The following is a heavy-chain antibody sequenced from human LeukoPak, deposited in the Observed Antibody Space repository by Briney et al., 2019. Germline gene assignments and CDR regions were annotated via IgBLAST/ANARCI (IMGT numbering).Heavy chain of an antibody. CDR2: ISKDGRKN. D-gene: IGHD3-10*01. Sequence: GGSLRLSCEASGFSFSTSGEHWVRQAPGKGLEWMAVISKDGRKNHYADSVKGRFTISRDNSKSTLFLQMNSLRPEDTAIYYCARDLLNYGSAYYDVGIFDSWGQGTLVTVSS. J-gene: IGHJ4*02. CDR1: GFSFSTSG. V-gene: IGHV3-30*04. CDR3: ARDLLNYGSAYYDVGIFDS.